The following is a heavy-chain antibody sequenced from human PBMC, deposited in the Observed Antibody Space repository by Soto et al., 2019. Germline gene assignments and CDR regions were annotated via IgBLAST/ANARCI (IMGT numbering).Heavy chain of an antibody. CDR3: ANGRDDYGDYGLDY. V-gene: IGHV3-23*01. D-gene: IGHD4-17*01. J-gene: IGHJ4*02. Sequence: PGGSLRLSCAASGFTFSSYAMNWVRQAPGKGLEWVSAMSGTGGSTYYADSVKGRFTISRDNSKNTLYLQMNSLRVEDTAVFYCANGRDDYGDYGLDYWGQGTLVTVSS. CDR2: MSGTGGST. CDR1: GFTFSSYA.